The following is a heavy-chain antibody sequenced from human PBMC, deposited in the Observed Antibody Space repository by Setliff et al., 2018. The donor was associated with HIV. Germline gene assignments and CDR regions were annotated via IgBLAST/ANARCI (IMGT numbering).Heavy chain of an antibody. J-gene: IGHJ4*02. CDR2: INPSGGST. D-gene: IGHD1-26*01. CDR1: GYTFSDYD. CDR3: AILIVGAIAGDY. V-gene: IGHV1-46*01. Sequence: ASVKVSCKTSGYTFSDYDVAWVRQAPGQGLEWMGIINPSGGSTSYAQKFQGRVTMTRDTSTSTVYMELSSLRSEDTAVYYCAILIVGAIAGDYWGQGTLVTVSS.